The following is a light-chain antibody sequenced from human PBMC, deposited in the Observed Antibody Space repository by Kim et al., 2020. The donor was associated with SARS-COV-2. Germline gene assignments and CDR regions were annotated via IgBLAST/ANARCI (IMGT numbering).Light chain of an antibody. Sequence: QSALTQPASMSGSPGQSITISCTGTSSDVGVYNSVSWYQQHPGKAPKLMIYDVSNRPSGVSNRFSGSKSGNTASLTISGLQAEDEADYYCTSYTSSTTLVFGGGTKVTVL. J-gene: IGLJ2*01. V-gene: IGLV2-14*03. CDR3: TSYTSSTTLV. CDR1: SSDVGVYNS. CDR2: DVS.